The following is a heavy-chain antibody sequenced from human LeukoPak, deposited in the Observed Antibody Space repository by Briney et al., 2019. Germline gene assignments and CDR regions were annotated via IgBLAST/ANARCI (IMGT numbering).Heavy chain of an antibody. J-gene: IGHJ5*02. V-gene: IGHV4-59*01. D-gene: IGHD3-9*01. Sequence: SETLSLTCTVSGGSISSYYWSWIRQPPGKGLEWIGYIYYSGSTNYNPSLKSRVTISEDTSKNQFSLKLSSVTAADTAVYYCARGGYDILTGYSPWGQGTLVTVSS. CDR3: ARGGYDILTGYSP. CDR1: GGSISSYY. CDR2: IYYSGST.